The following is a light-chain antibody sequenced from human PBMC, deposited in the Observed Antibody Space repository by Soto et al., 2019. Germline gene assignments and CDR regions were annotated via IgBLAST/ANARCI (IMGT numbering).Light chain of an antibody. Sequence: QSALTQPASVSGSPGQSITISCTGTSSDVGGYKYVSWYQQHPGKAPKLMIYEVSNRPSGVYNRFSGSKSGNTASLTISGLQAEDEADYYCSSYTSSSTLYVFGTGTKLTVL. CDR2: EVS. J-gene: IGLJ1*01. CDR1: SSDVGGYKY. V-gene: IGLV2-14*01. CDR3: SSYTSSSTLYV.